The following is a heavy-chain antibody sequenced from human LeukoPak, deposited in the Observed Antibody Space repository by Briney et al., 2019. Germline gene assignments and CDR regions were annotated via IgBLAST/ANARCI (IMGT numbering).Heavy chain of an antibody. CDR2: ISYDGSNK. D-gene: IGHD5-12*01. CDR3: AREYVRSGYDCPGY. CDR1: GFTFSSFS. J-gene: IGHJ4*02. Sequence: PGGSLRLSCAASGFTFSSFSMHWVRQAPGKGLEWVAVISYDGSNKYYAGSVKGRFTISRDNSKNTLYLQMNSLRAEDTAVHYCAREYVRSGYDCPGYWGQGTLVSVSS. V-gene: IGHV3-30*04.